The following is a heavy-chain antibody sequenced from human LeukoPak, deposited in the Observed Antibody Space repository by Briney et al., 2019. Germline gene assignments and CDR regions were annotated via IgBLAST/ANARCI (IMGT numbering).Heavy chain of an antibody. V-gene: IGHV1-24*01. D-gene: IGHD2/OR15-2a*01. CDR3: ATDFYRGRQFDY. CDR2: FDPEDVET. Sequence: VASVTVSCKVSGNTLTDLSMNWVRQAPGKGLEWMGGFDPEDVETIYAQKFQGRVTMTEDTSTETAYMELTSLRPEDTAVYYCATDFYRGRQFDYWGQGTLVTVSS. J-gene: IGHJ4*02. CDR1: GNTLTDLS.